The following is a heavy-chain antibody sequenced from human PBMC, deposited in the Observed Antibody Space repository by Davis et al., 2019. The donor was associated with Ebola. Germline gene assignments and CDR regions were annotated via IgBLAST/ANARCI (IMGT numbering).Heavy chain of an antibody. V-gene: IGHV5-51*01. CDR2: ILPGDSDT. J-gene: IGHJ4*02. Sequence: GESLMISCKASGYSFTSFWIGWVRQPPGQGLEWMGAILPGDSDTRYSPSFQGQVTISADKSISTAYLQWSSLKASDTAMYYCARRGYRYGFPPDYWGQGTLVTVSS. D-gene: IGHD5-18*01. CDR3: ARRGYRYGFPPDY. CDR1: GYSFTSFW.